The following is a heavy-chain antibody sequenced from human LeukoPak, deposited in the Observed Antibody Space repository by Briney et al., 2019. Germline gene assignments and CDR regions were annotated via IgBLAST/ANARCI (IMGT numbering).Heavy chain of an antibody. CDR1: GGSISSSSYY. CDR3: ARQAPAPRVGKSPFDY. D-gene: IGHD1-26*01. Sequence: KSSETLSLTCTVSGGSISSSSYYWGWIRQPPGKGLEWIGSIYYSGSTYYNPSLKSRVTISVDTSKNQFSLKLSSVTAAGTAVYYCARQAPAPRVGKSPFDYWGQGTLVTVSS. V-gene: IGHV4-39*01. J-gene: IGHJ4*02. CDR2: IYYSGST.